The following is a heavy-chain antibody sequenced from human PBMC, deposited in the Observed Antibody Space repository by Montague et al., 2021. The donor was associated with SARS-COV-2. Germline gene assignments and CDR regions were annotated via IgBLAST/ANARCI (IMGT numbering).Heavy chain of an antibody. CDR1: GGSISSYY. V-gene: IGHV4-59*01. Sequence: SETLSLTCTVSGGSISSYYWSWIRQPPGKGLEWIGYIYYSGSTNYNPSLKSRVIISVDTSKNQFSLKLSSVSAADTAVYYCARVGFGYCSGGSCYRAFDYWGQGTLVTVSS. CDR3: ARVGFGYCSGGSCYRAFDY. J-gene: IGHJ4*02. D-gene: IGHD2-15*01. CDR2: IYYSGST.